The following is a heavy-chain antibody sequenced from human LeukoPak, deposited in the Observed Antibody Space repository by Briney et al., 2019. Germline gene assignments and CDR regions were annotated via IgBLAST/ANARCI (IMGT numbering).Heavy chain of an antibody. J-gene: IGHJ6*03. CDR3: ARSIRVVAAAGYYYYYYYMDV. D-gene: IGHD2-15*01. Sequence: SETLSLTCTVSGGSISSYYWSWIRQPAGKGLEWIGRIYTSGSTNYNPSLKSRVTMSVDTSKNQFSLKLSSVTAADTAVYYCARSIRVVAAAGYYYYYYYMDVWGKGTTVTISS. CDR2: IYTSGST. CDR1: GGSISSYY. V-gene: IGHV4-4*07.